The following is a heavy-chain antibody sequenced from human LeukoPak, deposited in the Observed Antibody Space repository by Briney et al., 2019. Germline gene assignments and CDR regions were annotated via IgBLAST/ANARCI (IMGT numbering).Heavy chain of an antibody. D-gene: IGHD3-22*01. CDR3: ARDSHFRTSGGYSFDY. V-gene: IGHV3-48*02. CDR1: GFTFSAYS. CDR2: ISSGSSTI. Sequence: GGSLRLSCAASGFTFSAYSMNWVRQAPGRGLEWVSYISSGSSTIYYADSVRGRFTISRDNAKNSLYLQMNSLRDEDTAVYYCARDSHFRTSGGYSFDYWGQGTLVTVSS. J-gene: IGHJ4*02.